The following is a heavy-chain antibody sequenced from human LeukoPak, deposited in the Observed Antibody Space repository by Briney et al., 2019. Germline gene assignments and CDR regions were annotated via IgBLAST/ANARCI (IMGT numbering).Heavy chain of an antibody. V-gene: IGHV3-23*01. Sequence: SGGSLRLSCAASGFTFSSYAMSWVRQAPGKGLEWVSAISGSGGSTYYADSVKGRFTISRDNSKNTLYLQMNSLRAEDTAVYYCAKVAGIAAAGRDAFDIWGQGTMVTVSS. CDR3: AKVAGIAAAGRDAFDI. CDR2: ISGSGGST. D-gene: IGHD6-13*01. CDR1: GFTFSSYA. J-gene: IGHJ3*02.